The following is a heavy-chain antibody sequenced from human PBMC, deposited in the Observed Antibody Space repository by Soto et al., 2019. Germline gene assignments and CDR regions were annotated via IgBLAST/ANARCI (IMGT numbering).Heavy chain of an antibody. J-gene: IGHJ6*02. CDR2: IKQDGSEK. Sequence: GGSLRLSCAASGFTFSNYWMTWVRQAPGRGLEWVAGIKQDGSEKYYLDSVKGRFTISRDNAKNSLYLQMNSLRAEDTAVYYCARDQVPYYYYYGMDVWGQGTTVTVSS. CDR3: ARDQVPYYYYYGMDV. V-gene: IGHV3-7*01. CDR1: GFTFSNYW.